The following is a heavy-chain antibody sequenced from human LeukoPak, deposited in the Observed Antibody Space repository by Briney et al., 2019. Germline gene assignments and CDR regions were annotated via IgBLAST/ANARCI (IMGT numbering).Heavy chain of an antibody. V-gene: IGHV1-2*02. D-gene: IGHD1-20*01. J-gene: IGHJ6*03. Sequence: ASVKVSCKASGYTFTGYYMHWVRQAPGQGLEWMGWINPNSGDTDYAQKFHGRVTMTRDTSINTAYMELSRLRSDDTAVYYCARDLYNWNMDVWGKGTTVTVSS. CDR3: ARDLYNWNMDV. CDR1: GYTFTGYY. CDR2: INPNSGDT.